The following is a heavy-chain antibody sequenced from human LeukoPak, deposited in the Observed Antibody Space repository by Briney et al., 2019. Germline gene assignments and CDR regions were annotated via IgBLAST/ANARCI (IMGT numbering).Heavy chain of an antibody. CDR2: TTHDGMYT. D-gene: IGHD4-23*01. CDR1: GFSLWTSG. V-gene: IGHV3-30*18. J-gene: IGHJ5*02. Sequence: GGSLRLSCAASGFSLWTSGIHWVRQAPGKGLEWLSLTTHDGMYTNCADSVKGRFTISTDTSKNTVYLQMNSLRPEDTAVYYCTKGGGISANPLDPWGQGTLVIVSP. CDR3: TKGGGISANPLDP.